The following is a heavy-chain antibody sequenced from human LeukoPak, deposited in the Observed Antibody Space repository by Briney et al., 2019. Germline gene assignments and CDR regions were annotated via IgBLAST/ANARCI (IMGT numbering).Heavy chain of an antibody. V-gene: IGHV3-23*01. CDR1: GFTFSSYA. D-gene: IGHD4-11*01. Sequence: PGGSLILSCAASGFTFSSYAMSWVRQAPGKGLEWVSAISGSGGSTYYADSVKGRFTISRDNSKNTLYLQMNSLRAEDTAVYYCAKVWHDYSNSSPGDYWGQGTLVTVSS. CDR3: AKVWHDYSNSSPGDY. CDR2: ISGSGGST. J-gene: IGHJ4*02.